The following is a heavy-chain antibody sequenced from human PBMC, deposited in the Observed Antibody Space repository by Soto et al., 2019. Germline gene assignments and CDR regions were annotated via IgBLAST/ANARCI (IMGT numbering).Heavy chain of an antibody. CDR1: GFTFSSYA. Sequence: LRLSFAASGFTFSSYAMSWVRQAPGRGLEWVSAISGSGGSTYYADSVEGRFTISRDNSKNTLYLQMNSLRAEDTAVYYCAKDLRGVGATYDAFDIWGQGTMVTVSS. J-gene: IGHJ3*02. V-gene: IGHV3-23*01. CDR3: AKDLRGVGATYDAFDI. D-gene: IGHD1-26*01. CDR2: ISGSGGST.